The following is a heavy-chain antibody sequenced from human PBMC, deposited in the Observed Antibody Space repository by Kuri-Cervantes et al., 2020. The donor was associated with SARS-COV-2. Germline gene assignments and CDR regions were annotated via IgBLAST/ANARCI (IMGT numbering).Heavy chain of an antibody. J-gene: IGHJ6*03. CDR2: IYSGDNT. D-gene: IGHD6-13*01. Sequence: GESLKISCAASGFTFSSYWMSWVRQAPGKGLEWVSVIYSGDNTEYADSVKGRFTISRDNSKNTMYLQMNSLRAEDTAVYYCTSGYSSSWPYYYYYYMDVWGKGTTVTVSS. CDR1: GFTFSSYW. CDR3: TSGYSSSWPYYYYYYMDV. V-gene: IGHV3-53*01.